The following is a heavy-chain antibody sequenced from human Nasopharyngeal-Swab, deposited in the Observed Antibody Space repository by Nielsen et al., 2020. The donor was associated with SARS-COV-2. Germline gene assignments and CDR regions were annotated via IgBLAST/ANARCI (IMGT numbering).Heavy chain of an antibody. CDR1: GFIFSASA. Sequence: GGSLRLSFAASGFIFSASAIHWVRQASGKGLEWVGRIGGKDHNYATTYGASVQGRFTISRDDSKNTAFLQMDSLKTEDTALYYCTTDFYFDYWGQGTLVTVSS. V-gene: IGHV3-73*01. CDR3: TTDFYFDY. J-gene: IGHJ4*02. CDR2: IGGKDHNYAT.